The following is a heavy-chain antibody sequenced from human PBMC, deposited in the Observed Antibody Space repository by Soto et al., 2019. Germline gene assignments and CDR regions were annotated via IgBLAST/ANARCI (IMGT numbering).Heavy chain of an antibody. D-gene: IGHD3-16*01. Sequence: QVQLQESGPGLVKPSQTLSLTCTVSGGSISSGGYYWSWIRQHPGKGLEWIGYIYYSGSTYYNPSIKSRVTISVDTSKNQFSLKLSSVTAADTAVYYCARLTPSPISRGTYGMDVWGQGTTVTVSS. J-gene: IGHJ6*02. CDR1: GGSISSGGYY. CDR3: ARLTPSPISRGTYGMDV. V-gene: IGHV4-31*03. CDR2: IYYSGST.